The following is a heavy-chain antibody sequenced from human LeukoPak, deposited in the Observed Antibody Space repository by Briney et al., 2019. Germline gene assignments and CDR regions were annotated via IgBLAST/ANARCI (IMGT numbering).Heavy chain of an antibody. D-gene: IGHD6-13*01. CDR1: GFTFSSYW. V-gene: IGHV3-7*01. J-gene: IGHJ6*02. CDR2: IKQDGSEK. Sequence: GGSLRLSCAASGFTFSSYWMSWVRQAPGKGLEWVANIKQDGSEKYYVDSVKGRFTISRDNAKNSLYLQMNSLRAEDTAVYYCARELAASYYYYGMDVWGQGTTVTVSS. CDR3: ARELAASYYYYGMDV.